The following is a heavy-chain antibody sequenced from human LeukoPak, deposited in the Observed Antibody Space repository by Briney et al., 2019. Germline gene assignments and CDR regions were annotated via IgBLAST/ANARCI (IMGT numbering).Heavy chain of an antibody. Sequence: ASVKVSCKASGYTFTGYYMHWVRQAPGQGLEWMGRINPNSGGTNYAQKFQGRVTMTRGTSISTAYMELSRLRSDDTAVYYCARARAGTNNFDYWGQGTLVTVSS. D-gene: IGHD6-19*01. CDR1: GYTFTGYY. V-gene: IGHV1-2*06. CDR3: ARARAGTNNFDY. CDR2: INPNSGGT. J-gene: IGHJ4*02.